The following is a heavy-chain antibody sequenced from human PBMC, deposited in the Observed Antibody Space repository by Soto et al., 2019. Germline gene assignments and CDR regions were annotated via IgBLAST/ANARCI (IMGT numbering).Heavy chain of an antibody. CDR1: GGSISSSSYY. D-gene: IGHD2-8*01. J-gene: IGHJ6*03. V-gene: IGHV4-39*01. CDR3: ARQGCTNGVCFYYYYYMDV. Sequence: QLQLQESGPGLVKPSETLSLTCTVSGGSISSSSYYWGWIRQPPGKGMEWIGSIYYSGSTYYNPSIMSRVTISVDTSKNHYSLKLSSVTEADTAVYYCARQGCTNGVCFYYYYYMDVWGKGTTVTVSS. CDR2: IYYSGST.